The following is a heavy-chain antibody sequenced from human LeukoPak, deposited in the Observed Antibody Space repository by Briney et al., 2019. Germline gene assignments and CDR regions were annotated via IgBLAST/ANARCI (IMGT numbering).Heavy chain of an antibody. J-gene: IGHJ6*03. Sequence: GGSLRLSCEASQFTFSRFAMSWIRQAPGTGLEWVSTLSGSGTATYYADSVKGRFTTSRDNSKDTLYLQMDNLRADDTAVYYCAKHLGSHSFLVYYMDVWGTGTSVIVSS. V-gene: IGHV3-23*01. D-gene: IGHD2/OR15-2a*01. CDR2: LSGSGTAT. CDR3: AKHLGSHSFLVYYMDV. CDR1: QFTFSRFA.